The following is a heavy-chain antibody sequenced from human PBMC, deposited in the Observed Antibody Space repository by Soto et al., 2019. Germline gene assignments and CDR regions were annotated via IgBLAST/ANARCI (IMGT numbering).Heavy chain of an antibody. Sequence: SETLSLTCTVSGGSISSGGYYWSWIRQHPGKGLEWIGYIYYSGSTYYNPSLKSRVTISVDTSKNQFSLKLSSVTAADTAMYYCARERKGSGYCSGGSCYSTTAFQHWGQGNLVTVS. CDR2: IYYSGST. CDR3: ARERKGSGYCSGGSCYSTTAFQH. J-gene: IGHJ1*01. V-gene: IGHV4-31*03. D-gene: IGHD2-15*01. CDR1: GGSISSGGYY.